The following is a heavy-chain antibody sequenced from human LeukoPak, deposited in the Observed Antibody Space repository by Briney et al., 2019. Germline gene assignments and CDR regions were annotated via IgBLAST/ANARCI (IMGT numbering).Heavy chain of an antibody. D-gene: IGHD3-22*01. V-gene: IGHV4-61*01. Sequence: PSETLSLTCTVSGGSVSSGSSFWSWIRQPPGKGLEWIGYIYHSGNTNYNPSLKSRVTISVDTSKSQLSLKLSSVTAADTAVYYCARDRNYYDSSGYYFANWGQGTLVTVSS. CDR2: IYHSGNT. CDR1: GGSVSSGSSF. J-gene: IGHJ4*02. CDR3: ARDRNYYDSSGYYFAN.